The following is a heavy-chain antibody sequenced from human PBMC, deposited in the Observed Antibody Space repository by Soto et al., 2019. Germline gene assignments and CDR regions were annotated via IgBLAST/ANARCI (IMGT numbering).Heavy chain of an antibody. CDR1: GGSISSGGYY. D-gene: IGHD2-2*03. CDR3: AREGNLGRWIQPLDS. V-gene: IGHV4-61*03. Sequence: SETLSLTCAVSGGSISSGGYYWTWIRQHPGKGLEWIGNIHYNGNTKYSPSLKSRVTMSVDTSKNHFSLKLISVTTADTAVYFCAREGNLGRWIQPLDSWGQGTLVTVSS. CDR2: IHYNGNT. J-gene: IGHJ4*02.